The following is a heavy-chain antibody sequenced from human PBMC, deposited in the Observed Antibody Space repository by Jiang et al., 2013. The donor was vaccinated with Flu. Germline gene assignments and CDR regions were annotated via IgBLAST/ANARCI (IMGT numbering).Heavy chain of an antibody. Sequence: LLKPSETLSLTCAVYGGSFSGYYWSWIRQPPGKGLEWIGEINHSGSTNYNPSLKSRVTISVNTSKNQFSLKLSSVTAADTAVYYCARRSAYYYDMDVWGQGTTVTVSS. CDR1: GGSFSGYY. J-gene: IGHJ6*02. CDR3: ARRSAYYYDMDV. V-gene: IGHV4-34*01. CDR2: INHSGST.